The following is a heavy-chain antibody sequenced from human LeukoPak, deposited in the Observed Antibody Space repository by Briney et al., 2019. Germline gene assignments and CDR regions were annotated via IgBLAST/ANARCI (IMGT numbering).Heavy chain of an antibody. Sequence: ASVKVSCKASGYTFTSYGISWVRQAPGQGLEWMGWISAYNGNTNYAQKPQGRVTMTTDTSTSTAYMELRSLRSDDTAVYYCARDRSASEPRYCSSTSCPLPFDYWGQGTLVTVSS. D-gene: IGHD2-2*01. V-gene: IGHV1-18*01. CDR2: ISAYNGNT. CDR3: ARDRSASEPRYCSSTSCPLPFDY. CDR1: GYTFTSYG. J-gene: IGHJ4*02.